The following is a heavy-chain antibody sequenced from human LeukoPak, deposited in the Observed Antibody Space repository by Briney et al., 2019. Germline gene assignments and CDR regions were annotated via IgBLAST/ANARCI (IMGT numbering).Heavy chain of an antibody. V-gene: IGHV3-23*01. CDR3: AKERGRFGESYYFDL. D-gene: IGHD3-10*01. Sequence: GGSPRLSCAASGFTFSNYAMNWVRQAPGKGLEWVSAISGSDGRTYYADSVRGRFTISRDNSKNTLYLQVNSLRADDTAVYYCAKERGRFGESYYFDLWGQGTLVTVSS. CDR2: ISGSDGRT. CDR1: GFTFSNYA. J-gene: IGHJ4*02.